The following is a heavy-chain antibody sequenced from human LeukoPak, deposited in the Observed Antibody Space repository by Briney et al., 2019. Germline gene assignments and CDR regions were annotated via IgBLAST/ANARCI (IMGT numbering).Heavy chain of an antibody. CDR3: ARDEASGYYYYYYYYMDV. J-gene: IGHJ6*03. V-gene: IGHV1-2*02. CDR1: GYTFTGYY. D-gene: IGHD3-22*01. Sequence: GASVKVSCKASGYTFTGYYMHWVRQAPGQGPEWMGWINPNSGGTNYAQKFQGRVTMTRDTSISTAYMELSRLRSDDTAVYYCARDEASGYYYYYYYYMDVWGKGTTVTVSS. CDR2: INPNSGGT.